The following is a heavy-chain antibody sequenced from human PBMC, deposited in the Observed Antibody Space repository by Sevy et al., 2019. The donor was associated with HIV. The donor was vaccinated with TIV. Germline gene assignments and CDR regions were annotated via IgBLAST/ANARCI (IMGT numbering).Heavy chain of an antibody. CDR2: IFSSGST. CDR1: GFTVNDKY. CDR3: VSLFLSYRSGWSYCDY. D-gene: IGHD6-19*01. V-gene: IGHV3-66*02. Sequence: GGSLRLSCAISGFTVNDKYIIWVRQAPGKGLEWVSVIFSSGSTYYADSAKGRFTISRDNSKNTVYLQVNSVRAEDTAVYYCVSLFLSYRSGWSYCDYWGQGTLVTVSS. J-gene: IGHJ4*02.